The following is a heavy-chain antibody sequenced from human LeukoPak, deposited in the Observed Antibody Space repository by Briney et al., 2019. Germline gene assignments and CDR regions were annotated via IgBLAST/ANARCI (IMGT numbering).Heavy chain of an antibody. Sequence: ASVKVSCTASGYTFTSYDINWVRQAPGQGLEWMGWMNPNSGNTGYAQKFQGRVTMTRNTSISTAYMELSSLRSEDTAVYYCARGRRVVATITYYYYYGMDVWGQGTTVTVSS. CDR2: MNPNSGNT. CDR1: GYTFTSYD. V-gene: IGHV1-8*01. CDR3: ARGRRVVATITYYYYYGMDV. D-gene: IGHD5-12*01. J-gene: IGHJ6*02.